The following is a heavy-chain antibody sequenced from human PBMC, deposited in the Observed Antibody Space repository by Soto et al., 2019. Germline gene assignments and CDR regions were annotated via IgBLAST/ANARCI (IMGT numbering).Heavy chain of an antibody. CDR2: IYYSGST. D-gene: IGHD6-13*01. J-gene: IGHJ3*02. CDR1: GGSISSYY. CDR3: ARRYSSAFDI. Sequence: QVQLQESGPGLVKPSETLSLTCTVSGGSISSYYWSWIRQPPGKGLEWIGYIYYSGSTNYNPSLESRVTISVDTSKNQFSLKLSSVPAADTAVYYCARRYSSAFDIWGQGTMVTVSS. V-gene: IGHV4-59*08.